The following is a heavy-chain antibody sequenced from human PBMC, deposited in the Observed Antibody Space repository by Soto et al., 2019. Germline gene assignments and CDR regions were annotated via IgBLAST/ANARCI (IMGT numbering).Heavy chain of an antibody. V-gene: IGHV4-34*01. CDR1: GGSFSGYY. J-gene: IGHJ6*02. CDR3: ARVTGRYFYGMDV. Sequence: QVQLQQWGAGLLKPSETLSLTCAVYGGSFSGYYWSWIRQPPGKGLEWIGEINHSGSTTYNPSLKSRVTISVDTSKTQFSLTLSSVTAADTAVYYCARVTGRYFYGMDVWGQGTRVTVSS. CDR2: INHSGST.